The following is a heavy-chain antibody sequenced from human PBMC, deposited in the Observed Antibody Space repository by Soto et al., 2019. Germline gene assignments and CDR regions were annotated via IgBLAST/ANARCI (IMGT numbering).Heavy chain of an antibody. J-gene: IGHJ4*02. CDR2: IYYSGST. V-gene: IGHV4-59*01. Sequence: PLEILSLPCTVSGCSIISYYWRWIRQPPGKGLEWIGYIYYSGSTNYNPSLKSRVTISVDTSKNQFSLKLSSVTAADTAVYYCARSDGRYWGQGTLVTVSS. CDR3: ARSDGRY. CDR1: GCSIISYY.